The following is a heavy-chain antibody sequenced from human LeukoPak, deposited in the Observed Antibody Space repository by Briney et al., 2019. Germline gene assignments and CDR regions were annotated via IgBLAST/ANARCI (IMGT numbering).Heavy chain of an antibody. D-gene: IGHD1-14*01. V-gene: IGHV1-69*05. J-gene: IGHJ3*02. Sequence: ASVKVSCXASGGTFSSYAISWVRQAPGQGLEWMEGIIPIFGTANYAQKFQGRVTITTDESTSTAYMELSSLRSEDTAVYYCARGLTDAFDIWGQGTMVTVSS. CDR3: ARGLTDAFDI. CDR2: IIPIFGTA. CDR1: GGTFSSYA.